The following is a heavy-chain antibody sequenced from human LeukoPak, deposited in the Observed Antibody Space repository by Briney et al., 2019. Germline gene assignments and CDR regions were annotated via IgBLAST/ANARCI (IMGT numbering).Heavy chain of an antibody. J-gene: IGHJ6*03. D-gene: IGHD3-10*01. CDR2: ISGSGGST. Sequence: GGSLRLSCAASGFTFSSYAMSWVRQAPGKGLGWVSAISGSGGSTYYAGSVKGRFTISRDNSKNTLYLQMNSLRAEDTAVYYCARVLSGRGSLYSYYYYMDVWGKGTTVTISS. CDR1: GFTFSSYA. CDR3: ARVLSGRGSLYSYYYYMDV. V-gene: IGHV3-23*01.